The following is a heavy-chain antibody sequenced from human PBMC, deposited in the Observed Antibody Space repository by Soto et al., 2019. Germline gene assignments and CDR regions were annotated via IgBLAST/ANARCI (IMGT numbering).Heavy chain of an antibody. Sequence: QVQLQESGPGLVKTSWTLSLNCAVSGGSISNSNWWSWVRQPPGKGLEWIGEIYHSGSTNYNPSPKGRVTISVDKSKNQFSLKLSSGTAADTAVYYCARDATEGLLAYWGQGTLITVSS. D-gene: IGHD3-22*01. CDR1: GGSISNSNW. CDR2: IYHSGST. V-gene: IGHV4-4*02. CDR3: ARDATEGLLAY. J-gene: IGHJ4*02.